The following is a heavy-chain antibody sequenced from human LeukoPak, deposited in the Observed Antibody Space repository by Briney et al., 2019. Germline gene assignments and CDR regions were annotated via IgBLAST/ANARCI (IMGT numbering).Heavy chain of an antibody. CDR3: ARGTGYDYDY. CDR1: GASISRYY. CDR2: IYYSGNT. D-gene: IGHD5-12*01. J-gene: IGHJ4*02. Sequence: SETLSLTCTDAGASISRYYWSWSRQPPGKGREWIGYIYYSGNTNYNPSLKSRVTISVDTSKNQFSLKLSSVTAADTAVYYCARGTGYDYDYWGQGTLVTVSS. V-gene: IGHV4-59*01.